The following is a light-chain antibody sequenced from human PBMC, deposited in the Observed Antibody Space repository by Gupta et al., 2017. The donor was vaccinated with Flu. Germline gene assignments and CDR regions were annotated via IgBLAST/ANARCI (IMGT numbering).Light chain of an antibody. J-gene: IGKJ2*01. CDR2: WAS. V-gene: IGKV4-1*01. Sequence: DIVMTQSPDSLAVSLGERATIHCKSSQSVLYSSNNKNYLAWYQQKPGQPPKLLIYWASTRECGVPDRFSGSGSGTDFTLTISSLQAEDVAVYYCQQEDSTSYIFGQGTKMEIK. CDR3: QQEDSTSYI. CDR1: QSVLYSSNNKNY.